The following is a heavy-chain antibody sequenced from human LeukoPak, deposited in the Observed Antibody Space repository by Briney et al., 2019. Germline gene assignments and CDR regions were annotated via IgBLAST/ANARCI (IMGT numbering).Heavy chain of an antibody. Sequence: GGSLRLSCAASGFTFSSYSMNWVRQASGKGLEWVSSISSSSSYIYYADSVKGRFTISRDNAKNSLYLQMNSLRAEDTAVYYCASGLYGSGSYLGDYWGQGTLVTVSS. CDR2: ISSSSSYI. V-gene: IGHV3-21*01. J-gene: IGHJ4*02. CDR3: ASGLYGSGSYLGDY. D-gene: IGHD3-10*01. CDR1: GFTFSSYS.